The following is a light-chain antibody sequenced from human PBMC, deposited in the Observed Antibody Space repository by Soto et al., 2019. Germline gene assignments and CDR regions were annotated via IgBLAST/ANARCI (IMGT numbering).Light chain of an antibody. Sequence: EIVLTQSPATLSLSPGETATLSCRASQSVSSYLAWYQQKPGQAPRLPIYDASNRATGIPARISGSGSETDFTLTIGSLEPEDFAVYYCQQRSNWLTFGGGTKVDIK. J-gene: IGKJ4*01. CDR2: DAS. CDR3: QQRSNWLT. V-gene: IGKV3-11*01. CDR1: QSVSSY.